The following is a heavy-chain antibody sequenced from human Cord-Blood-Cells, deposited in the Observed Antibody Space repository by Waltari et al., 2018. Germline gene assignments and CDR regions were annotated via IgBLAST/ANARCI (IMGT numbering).Heavy chain of an antibody. CDR1: GYSISSGYY. CDR2: IYHSGST. J-gene: IGHJ5*02. D-gene: IGHD1-1*01. CDR3: AREGERGWFDP. Sequence: QVQLQELGPGLVKPSETLSLHCAVSGYSISSGYYWGWIRQPPGKGLEWIGSIYHSGSTYYNPSLKSRVTISVDTSKNQFSLKLSSVTAADTAVYYCAREGERGWFDPWGQGTLVTVSS. V-gene: IGHV4-38-2*02.